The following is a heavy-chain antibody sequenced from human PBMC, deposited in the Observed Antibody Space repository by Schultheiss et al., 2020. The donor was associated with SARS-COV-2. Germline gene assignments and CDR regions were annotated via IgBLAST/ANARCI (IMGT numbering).Heavy chain of an antibody. CDR3: AKMSGLSLHLVVPAALHY. Sequence: GGSLRLSCAASGFTFRNYWMHWVRQIPGKGLEWVAVISYDGSNKYYADSVKGRFTISRDNSKNTLYLQMNSLRAEDTAVYYCAKMSGLSLHLVVPAALHYWGQGTLVTVSS. D-gene: IGHD2-2*01. V-gene: IGHV3-30*18. CDR2: ISYDGSNK. CDR1: GFTFRNYW. J-gene: IGHJ4*02.